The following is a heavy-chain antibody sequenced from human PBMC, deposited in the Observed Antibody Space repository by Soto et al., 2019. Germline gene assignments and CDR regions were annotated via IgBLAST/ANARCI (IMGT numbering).Heavy chain of an antibody. CDR2: THPSGDT. CDR1: GASISTNNW. D-gene: IGHD2-2*01. Sequence: QVQLQGSGPGLVKPSGTLSLTCTVSGASISTNNWWNWVRQSPAKGLEWIGETHPSGDTNYNPSLRSRVTISLDRSNNQFSLSLSSMTAADTAVYFCARVRAGCSASSCYLEDWGQGTLVTVSS. J-gene: IGHJ4*02. CDR3: ARVRAGCSASSCYLED. V-gene: IGHV4-4*02.